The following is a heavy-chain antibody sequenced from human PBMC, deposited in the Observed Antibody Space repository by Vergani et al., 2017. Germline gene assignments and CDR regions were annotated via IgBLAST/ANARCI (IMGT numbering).Heavy chain of an antibody. Sequence: QVQLQESGPGLVKPSQTLSLTCTVSGGSISSGGYYWSWIRQHPGKGLGWIGYIYYSGSTYYNPSLKSLVTISVDTSKTQFSLKLSSVTAADTAVYYCARGDYYGSGSYYSPVDAFVIWGQGTMVTVSS. J-gene: IGHJ3*02. CDR2: IYYSGST. D-gene: IGHD3-10*01. CDR1: GGSISSGGYY. CDR3: ARGDYYGSGSYYSPVDAFVI. V-gene: IGHV4-31*01.